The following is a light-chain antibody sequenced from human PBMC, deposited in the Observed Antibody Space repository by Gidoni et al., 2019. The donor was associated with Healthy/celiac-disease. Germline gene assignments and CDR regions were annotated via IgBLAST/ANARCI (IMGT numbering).Light chain of an antibody. V-gene: IGKV1-5*03. CDR1: QSISSW. J-gene: IGKJ2*01. CDR3: QQYNSYST. Sequence: DIQMTQSPSTLSASVDHRVTITCRASQSISSWLAWYQQKPWKAPKLLIYKASSLESGVPSRFSGSGSGTEFTLTISSLQPDDFATYYCQQYNSYSTFGQGTKLEIK. CDR2: KAS.